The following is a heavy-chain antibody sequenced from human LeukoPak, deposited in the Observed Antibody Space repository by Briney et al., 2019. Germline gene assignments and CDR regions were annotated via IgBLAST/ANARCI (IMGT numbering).Heavy chain of an antibody. J-gene: IGHJ6*03. Sequence: ASVKVSCKASGYTFTSYGISWVRQAPGQGLEWMGWISAYNGNTNYAQKLQGRVTMTTDTSTSTAYMELRGLRSDDTAVYYCARDREYSSWGYYYYYYMDVWGKGTTVTVPS. CDR1: GYTFTSYG. D-gene: IGHD6-6*01. CDR2: ISAYNGNT. V-gene: IGHV1-18*01. CDR3: ARDREYSSWGYYYYYYMDV.